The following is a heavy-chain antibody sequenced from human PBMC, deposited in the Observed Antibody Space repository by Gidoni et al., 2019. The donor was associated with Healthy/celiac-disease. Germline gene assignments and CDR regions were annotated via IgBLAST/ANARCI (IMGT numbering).Heavy chain of an antibody. V-gene: IGHV4-31*03. D-gene: IGHD3-10*01. CDR1: GGSIRSGGYY. Sequence: QVQLQESGPGLVKPSQTLSLTCTVSGGSIRSGGYYWSWIRQPPGKGLEWIGYIYYSGSTYYNPSLKSRVTISVDTSKNQFSLKLSSVTAADTAVYYCAREAITMVRGGNYYYGMDVWGQGTTVTVSS. J-gene: IGHJ6*02. CDR2: IYYSGST. CDR3: AREAITMVRGGNYYYGMDV.